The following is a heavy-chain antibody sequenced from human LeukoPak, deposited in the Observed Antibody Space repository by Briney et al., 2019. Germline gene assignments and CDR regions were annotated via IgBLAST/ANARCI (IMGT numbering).Heavy chain of an antibody. J-gene: IGHJ4*02. CDR1: GYTFTSYY. CDR3: ARDSLGDYYDSSGYYPGY. V-gene: IGHV1-46*01. Sequence: SVKVSCKASGYTFTSYYMHWVRQAPGQGLEWMGIINPSGGSTSYAQKFQGRVTMTRDTSTSTVYMELSSLRSEDTAVYYCARDSLGDYYDSSGYYPGYWGQGTLVTVSS. CDR2: INPSGGST. D-gene: IGHD3-22*01.